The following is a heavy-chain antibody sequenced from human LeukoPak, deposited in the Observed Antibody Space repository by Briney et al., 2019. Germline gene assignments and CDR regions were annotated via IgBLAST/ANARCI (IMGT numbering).Heavy chain of an antibody. Sequence: GESLKISCKASANTFTNSWIGWVRQMPGKGLEWMGIIFVGDSDTTYSPSFQGQVTISADRSISTAYLQWNSLKASDTAMYFCARLRYCSGGTCSSGYFYGMDVWGQGTTVTVSS. CDR2: IFVGDSDT. CDR3: ARLRYCSGGTCSSGYFYGMDV. D-gene: IGHD2-15*01. V-gene: IGHV5-51*01. CDR1: ANTFTNSW. J-gene: IGHJ6*02.